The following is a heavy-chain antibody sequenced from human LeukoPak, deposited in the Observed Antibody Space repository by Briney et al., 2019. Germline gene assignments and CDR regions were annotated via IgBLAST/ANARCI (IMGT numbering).Heavy chain of an antibody. CDR1: GFTFSSYW. CDR3: ARDNVFSSSSPYYMDV. V-gene: IGHV3-7*01. Sequence: GGSLRLSCAASGFTFSSYWMSWVRQAPGKGLEWVANIKQDGSEKYYVDSVKGRFTISRDNAKNSLYLQMNSLRAEDTAVYYCARDNVFSSSSPYYMDVWGKGTTVTVS. J-gene: IGHJ6*03. CDR2: IKQDGSEK. D-gene: IGHD6-6*01.